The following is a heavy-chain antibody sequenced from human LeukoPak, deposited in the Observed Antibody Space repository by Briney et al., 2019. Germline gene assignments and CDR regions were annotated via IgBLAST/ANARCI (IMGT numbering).Heavy chain of an antibody. Sequence: PGGSLRLSCAASGLVFSRSGMHWVRQAPGKGLEWVAFLQYDGNEIYYAASVKGRFTISRDNSKSTLYLQMGSLRSDDTAVYCCGSGGWAVKDSWGQGTLVSVSS. V-gene: IGHV3-30*02. CDR3: GSGGWAVKDS. J-gene: IGHJ4*02. CDR2: LQYDGNEI. D-gene: IGHD3-10*01. CDR1: GLVFSRSG.